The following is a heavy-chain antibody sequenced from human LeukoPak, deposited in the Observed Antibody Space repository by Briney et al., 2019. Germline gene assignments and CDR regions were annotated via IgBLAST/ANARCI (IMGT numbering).Heavy chain of an antibody. CDR3: TRVGYIDEGIDY. Sequence: GGSLGLSCVASGFPFSSYWMTWVRQAPGKELEWVANIKQDGSKKSYVDSVKGRFTISRDNAKNSLYLQMNSLRAEDTAIYYCTRVGYIDEGIDYWGQGTLVTVSS. J-gene: IGHJ4*02. V-gene: IGHV3-7*04. D-gene: IGHD5-24*01. CDR2: IKQDGSKK. CDR1: GFPFSSYW.